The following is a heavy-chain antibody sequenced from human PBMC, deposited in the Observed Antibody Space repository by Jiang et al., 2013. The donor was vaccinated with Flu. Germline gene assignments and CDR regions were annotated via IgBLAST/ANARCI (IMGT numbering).Heavy chain of an antibody. Sequence: GLLKPSETLSLACAVYGGSFSGYYWSWIRQPPGKGLEWIGEINHSGSTNYNPSLKSRVTISVDTSKNQFSLKLSSVTAADTAVYYCAFLGIAARSLPAEYFQHWGQGTLVTVSS. V-gene: IGHV4-34*01. J-gene: IGHJ1*01. CDR2: INHSGST. D-gene: IGHD6-6*01. CDR1: GGSFSGYY. CDR3: AFLGIAARSLPAEYFQH.